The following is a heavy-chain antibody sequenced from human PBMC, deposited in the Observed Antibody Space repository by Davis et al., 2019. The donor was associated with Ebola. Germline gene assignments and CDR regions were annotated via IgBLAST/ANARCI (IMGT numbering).Heavy chain of an antibody. Sequence: SGPTLVKPTQTLTLTCTFSGFSLSTTGVGVGWIRQPPGKALEWLALIYWDNDKRYSPSLKSRLTITKDTSKNRVVLTMTHMDPVDTATYYCVHRFITTNVDYGMDVWGQGTTVTVSS. V-gene: IGHV2-5*02. D-gene: IGHD1/OR15-1a*01. CDR1: GFSLSTTGVG. CDR3: VHRFITTNVDYGMDV. J-gene: IGHJ6*02. CDR2: IYWDNDK.